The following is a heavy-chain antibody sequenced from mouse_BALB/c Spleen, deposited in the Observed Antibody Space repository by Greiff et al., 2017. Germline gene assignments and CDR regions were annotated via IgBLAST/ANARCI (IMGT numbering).Heavy chain of an antibody. CDR2: ISDGGSYT. J-gene: IGHJ2*01. Sequence: EVMVVESGGGLVKPGGSLKLSCAASGFTFSDYYMYWVRQTPEKRLELVATISDGGSYTYYPDSVKGRFTISRDNAKNNLYLQMSSLKSEDTAMYYCARALLLRGYFDYWGQGTTLTVSS. CDR1: GFTFSDYY. CDR3: ARALLLRGYFDY. D-gene: IGHD1-1*01. V-gene: IGHV5-4*02.